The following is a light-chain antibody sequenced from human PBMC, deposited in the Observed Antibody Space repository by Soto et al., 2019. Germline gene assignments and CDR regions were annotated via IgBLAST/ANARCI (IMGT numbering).Light chain of an antibody. CDR1: QSISSW. Sequence: DIQMTQSPSTLSASIGDRVTITCRASQSISSWLAWYQQKPGKAPKLLIYKASTLQSGVPSRFRGSGSGTEFTLTISSLQPDDFATYYCQQYNSYSEAFGQGTKVEFK. CDR2: KAS. CDR3: QQYNSYSEA. J-gene: IGKJ1*01. V-gene: IGKV1-5*03.